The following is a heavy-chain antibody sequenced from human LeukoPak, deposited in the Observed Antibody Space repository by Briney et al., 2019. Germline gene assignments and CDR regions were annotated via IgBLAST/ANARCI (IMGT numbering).Heavy chain of an antibody. CDR1: GGSITSRSYY. Sequence: SETLSLTCTVSGGSITSRSYYWGWIRQPPGRGLEWIGSIYHLGSVRYNPSLKNRVTISVDTSMNQFPLNLSSVTAADTAVYYCARHQGGYTYGYSYFDYWGQGTLVTVSS. D-gene: IGHD5-18*01. V-gene: IGHV4-39*01. J-gene: IGHJ4*02. CDR2: IYHLGSV. CDR3: ARHQGGYTYGYSYFDY.